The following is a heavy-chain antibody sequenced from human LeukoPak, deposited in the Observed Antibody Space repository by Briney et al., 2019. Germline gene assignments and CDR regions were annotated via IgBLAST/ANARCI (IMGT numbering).Heavy chain of an antibody. V-gene: IGHV3-48*02. J-gene: IGHJ4*02. CDR1: GFAFSDYS. Sequence: PGGSLRLSCEASGFAFSDYSMNWVRQAPGKGLEWVSYISSSDNTIHYADSVKSRFTISRDNAKNSLYLEMNSLRDEDTAVYYCARVHRGYSYGRLDYWGQGTLVTVSS. D-gene: IGHD5-18*01. CDR2: ISSSDNTI. CDR3: ARVHRGYSYGRLDY.